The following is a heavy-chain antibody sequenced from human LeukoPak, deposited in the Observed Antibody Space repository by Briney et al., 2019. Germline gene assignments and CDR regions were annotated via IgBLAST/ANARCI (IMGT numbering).Heavy chain of an antibody. V-gene: IGHV1-18*01. CDR3: ARAGVVWSDEFAYWFDP. Sequence: GASVKVSCKASVYTFSNYTINWVRQAPGQGLEWMGWISTYNGNTNYAQKLQDRVTMTTGTSTSTAYMELRSLRSDDPAMYYCARAGVVWSDEFAYWFDPWGQGTLVTVSS. J-gene: IGHJ5*02. CDR2: ISTYNGNT. D-gene: IGHD3-3*01. CDR1: VYTFSNYT.